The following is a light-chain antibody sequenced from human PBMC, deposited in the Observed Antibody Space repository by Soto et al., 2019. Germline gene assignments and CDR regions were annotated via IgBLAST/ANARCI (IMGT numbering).Light chain of an antibody. V-gene: IGKV3-20*01. J-gene: IGKJ1*01. CDR3: QQYGGSSWT. CDR1: QSVSSN. Sequence: IVMTQSPATLSWSPEERATLACRASQSVSSNLAWYQQKPGQAPRLLIYAASTRATGIPARFSGGGSGTDFTLTISRLEPEDFAVYYCQQYGGSSWTFGQGTKVDIK. CDR2: AAS.